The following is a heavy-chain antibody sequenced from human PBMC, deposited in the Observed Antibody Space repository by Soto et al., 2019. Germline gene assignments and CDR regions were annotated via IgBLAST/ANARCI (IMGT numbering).Heavy chain of an antibody. V-gene: IGHV4-34*01. CDR1: GGSFSAYY. Sequence: TSETLSLTCAVYGGSFSAYYWTWIRQPPGKGLEWIGEINHSGSTNYSPSLKSRLTISLDTSKNQFSLKLSYVTAADTAVYYCARAGDGSSSYFDYWGQGTLVTVSS. CDR2: INHSGST. J-gene: IGHJ4*02. CDR3: ARAGDGSSSYFDY. D-gene: IGHD6-6*01.